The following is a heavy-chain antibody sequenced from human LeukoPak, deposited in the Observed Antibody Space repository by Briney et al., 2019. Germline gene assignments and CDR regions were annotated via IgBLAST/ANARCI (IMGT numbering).Heavy chain of an antibody. CDR2: INPSGGST. V-gene: IGHV1-46*01. D-gene: IGHD4-17*01. J-gene: IGHJ6*03. CDR3: AREMGATATVTPSYYYYYMDV. Sequence: ASVKVSCKASGYTFTSYYMHWVRQAPGQGLEWMGIINPSGGSTSYAQKFQGRVTMTRDMSTSTVYMELSSLRSEDTAVYYCAREMGATATVTPSYYYYYMDVWGKGTTVTVSS. CDR1: GYTFTSYY.